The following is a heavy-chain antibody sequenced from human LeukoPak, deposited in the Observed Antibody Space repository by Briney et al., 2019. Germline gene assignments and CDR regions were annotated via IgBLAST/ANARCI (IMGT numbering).Heavy chain of an antibody. CDR2: ISGSGGST. CDR1: GFTFSSYA. CDR3: AKGQGIVGARQYFDY. J-gene: IGHJ4*02. V-gene: IGHV3-23*01. Sequence: GGSLRLSCAASGFTFSSYAMSWVRQAPGKGLEWVSGISGSGGSTYYADSVKDRFTISRDNSKNTLYLQMNSLRAEDTAVYYCAKGQGIVGARQYFDYWGQGTLVTVSS. D-gene: IGHD1-26*01.